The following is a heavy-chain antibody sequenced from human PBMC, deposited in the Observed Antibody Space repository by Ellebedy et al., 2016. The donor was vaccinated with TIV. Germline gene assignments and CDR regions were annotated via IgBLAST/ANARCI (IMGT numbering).Heavy chain of an antibody. D-gene: IGHD3-10*01. J-gene: IGHJ4*02. Sequence: ASVKVSCKASGYSFANYIISWVRQAPGQGLEWMAWISADNGNTKYAKKFQDRVTMTTDTSTTTAYMELRGLSADDMAVYYCARSKGFGELLYFDTWGQGALVTVSS. CDR1: GYSFANYI. CDR2: ISADNGNT. V-gene: IGHV1-18*03. CDR3: ARSKGFGELLYFDT.